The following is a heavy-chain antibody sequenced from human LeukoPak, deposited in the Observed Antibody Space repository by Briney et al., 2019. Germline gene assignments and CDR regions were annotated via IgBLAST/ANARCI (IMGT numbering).Heavy chain of an antibody. J-gene: IGHJ4*02. CDR2: IYYRGST. Sequence: SETLSLTCTVSGGSISSSSYYWGWIRQPPGKGLEWIGSIYYRGSTYYNPSLKSRVTISVDTSKNQFSLKLSSVTAADTAVYYCARLTPSIFWGQGTLVTVSS. D-gene: IGHD3-9*01. CDR3: ARLTPSIF. V-gene: IGHV4-39*01. CDR1: GGSISSSSYY.